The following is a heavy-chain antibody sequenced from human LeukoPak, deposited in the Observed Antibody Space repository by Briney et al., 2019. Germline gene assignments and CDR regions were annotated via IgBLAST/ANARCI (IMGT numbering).Heavy chain of an antibody. J-gene: IGHJ4*02. V-gene: IGHV1-69*13. CDR2: IIPIFGTA. Sequence: GASVKVSCKASGGTFSSYAISWVRQAPGQGLEWMGGIIPIFGTANYAQKFQGRVTITADEPTSTAYMELSSLRSEDTAVYYCARDRCSSSGGSCYDYWGQGTLVTVSS. CDR3: ARDRCSSSGGSCYDY. D-gene: IGHD2-15*01. CDR1: GGTFSSYA.